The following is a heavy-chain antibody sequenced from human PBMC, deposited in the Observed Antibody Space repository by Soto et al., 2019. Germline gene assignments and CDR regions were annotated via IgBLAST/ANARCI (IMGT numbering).Heavy chain of an antibody. D-gene: IGHD5-18*01. CDR1: GDSVSSNNAA. J-gene: IGHJ6*02. CDR3: ACIFSGGYGYGFYYYGMDV. CDR2: TYYRSKWYN. V-gene: IGHV6-1*01. Sequence: SQTLSLTCVISGDSVSSNNAAWNWIRQSPSRGLEWLGRTYYRSKWYNDYAVSVKSRIDINPDTSKNQFSLQLNSVSPEDTAMYYCACIFSGGYGYGFYYYGMDVWGQGTTVTVSS.